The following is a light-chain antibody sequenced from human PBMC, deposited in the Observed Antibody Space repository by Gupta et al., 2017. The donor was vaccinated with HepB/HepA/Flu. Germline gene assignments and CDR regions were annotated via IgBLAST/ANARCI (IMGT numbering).Light chain of an antibody. Sequence: DIQMTQSPSSLSASVRDRVTITCRASQTISSYLNCYQQKPGKAPKLLIYAASSLQSGVPSRFSGXGSXTDFTLXISSLQPEDFAAYYCQQSYTTLFGXGTRLEI. J-gene: IGKJ5*01. CDR1: QTISSY. CDR2: AAS. CDR3: QQSYTTL. V-gene: IGKV1-39*01.